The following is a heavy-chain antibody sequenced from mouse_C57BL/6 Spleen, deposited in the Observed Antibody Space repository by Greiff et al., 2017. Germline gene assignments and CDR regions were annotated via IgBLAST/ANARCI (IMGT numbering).Heavy chain of an antibody. CDR3: ASYDGYYGYYFDY. CDR2: IYPGDGDT. V-gene: IGHV1-80*01. D-gene: IGHD2-3*01. J-gene: IGHJ2*01. CDR1: GYAFSSYW. Sequence: QVHVKQSGAELVKPGASVKISCKASGYAFSSYWMNWVKQRPGKGLEWIGQIYPGDGDTNYNGKFKGKATLTADKSSSTAYMQLSSLTSEDSAVYFCASYDGYYGYYFDYWGQGTTLTVSS.